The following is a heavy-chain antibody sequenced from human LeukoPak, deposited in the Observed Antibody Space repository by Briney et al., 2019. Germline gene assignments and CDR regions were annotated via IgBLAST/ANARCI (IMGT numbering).Heavy chain of an antibody. V-gene: IGHV6-1*01. CDR2: TYYGSKWFF. J-gene: IGHJ4*02. CDR3: ARANEVAGSFDY. D-gene: IGHD6-19*01. CDR1: GDSVSSNNAA. Sequence: SQTLSLTCAISGDSVSSNNAAWNWIRQSPSRGLEWLGRTYYGSKWFFQYEVSVKSRMTINPDTSKNQFSLQVDSMTPDDTAVYYCARANEVAGSFDYWGQGILVTVSS.